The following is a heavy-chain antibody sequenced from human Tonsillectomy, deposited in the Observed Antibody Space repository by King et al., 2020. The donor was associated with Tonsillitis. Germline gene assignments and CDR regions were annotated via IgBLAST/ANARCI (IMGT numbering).Heavy chain of an antibody. D-gene: IGHD2-2*01. CDR3: ATDDPFTSSSFDY. CDR1: GGSISSSSYY. J-gene: IGHJ4*02. CDR2: VYTSGST. Sequence: QLQESGPGLVKPSQTLSLTCTVSGGSISSSSYYWSWIRQPAGKGLEWIGHVYTSGSTRNNPSFKSRVTMSVDTSKNQLSLKLTSVTAADTAVYYCATDDPFTSSSFDYWGQGTLVTVSS. V-gene: IGHV4-61*02.